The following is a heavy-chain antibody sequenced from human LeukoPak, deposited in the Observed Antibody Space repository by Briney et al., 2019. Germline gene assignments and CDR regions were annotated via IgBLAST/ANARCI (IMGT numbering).Heavy chain of an antibody. Sequence: SETLSLTCTVSGGSVSSTSYYWGWVRQPPGKGLEWIGSIYYTESTYYNPSLKSRVAISVDTSKNQFSLKLSSVTAADTAVCYCARRIQGGSGWTFDYWGQGTLVTVSS. D-gene: IGHD6-19*01. CDR1: GGSVSSTSYY. V-gene: IGHV4-39*01. CDR2: IYYTEST. J-gene: IGHJ4*02. CDR3: ARRIQGGSGWTFDY.